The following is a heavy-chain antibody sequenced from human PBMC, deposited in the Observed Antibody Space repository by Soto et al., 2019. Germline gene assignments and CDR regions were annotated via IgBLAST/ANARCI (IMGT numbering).Heavy chain of an antibody. CDR1: GGSVSSGSYY. Sequence: QVQLQESGPGLVKPSETLSLTCTVSGGSVSSGSYYWSWIRQPPGKGLEWIGYIYYRGSTNYNPSLKSRVTISVDTSKNQFSLKLSSVTAADTAIYYCATGTAKYWYFDLWGRGTLVTVSS. J-gene: IGHJ2*01. CDR3: ATGTAKYWYFDL. V-gene: IGHV4-61*01. D-gene: IGHD2-21*02. CDR2: IYYRGST.